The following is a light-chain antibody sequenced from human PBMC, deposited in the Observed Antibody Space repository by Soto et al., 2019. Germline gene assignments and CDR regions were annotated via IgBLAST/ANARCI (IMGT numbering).Light chain of an antibody. CDR1: QSVLYSSNNKNY. J-gene: IGKJ4*01. V-gene: IGKV4-1*01. Sequence: DIVMTQSPDSLAVSLGERATINCKSSQSVLYSSNNKNYLAWYQQKPGQPPKLLIYWASTRESGVPDRSSGSGSGTDFTRTISSLPAVDVALYYCQQYYSTPLTFGGGTKVAIK. CDR3: QQYYSTPLT. CDR2: WAS.